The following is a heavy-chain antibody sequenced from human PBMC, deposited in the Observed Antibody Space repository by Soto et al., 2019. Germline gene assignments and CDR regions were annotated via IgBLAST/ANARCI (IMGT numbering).Heavy chain of an antibody. V-gene: IGHV1-69*12. D-gene: IGHD4-4*01. J-gene: IGHJ6*02. Sequence: QVQLVQSGAEMKEPGSSVKVSCKTSGGTFSSSAISWLRQAPGQGLEWMGGIIPLFRTPDYAQKFQGRVTIAADESTITAYMEMSRLRSEYTAVYYCARDNDRLQLGGNYCYILDVWGQGTTITVSS. CDR2: IIPLFRTP. CDR3: ARDNDRLQLGGNYCYILDV. CDR1: GGTFSSSA.